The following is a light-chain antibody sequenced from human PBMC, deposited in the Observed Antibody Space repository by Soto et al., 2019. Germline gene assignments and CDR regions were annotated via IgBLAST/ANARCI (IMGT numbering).Light chain of an antibody. V-gene: IGKV3-15*01. CDR3: QQYTNWPLA. J-gene: IGKJ1*01. CDR2: GAS. CDR1: QSVSRN. Sequence: EIVMTQSPATLSVSPGERATLSCRASQSVSRNLAWYQQKPGQAPRLLIYGASTRATGIPARFSGSGSGTDFTLTISSLQSEDSAVYYCQQYTNWPLAFGQGTKV.